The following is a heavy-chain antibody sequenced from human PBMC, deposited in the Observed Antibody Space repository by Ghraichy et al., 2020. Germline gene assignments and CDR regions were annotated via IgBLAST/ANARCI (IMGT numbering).Heavy chain of an antibody. CDR3: SLLSGYGMGVGYYGMDV. Sequence: ASVKVSCKASGYTFTGYYMHWVRQAPGQGLEWMGWINPNSGGTNYAQKFQGRVTMTRDTSISTAYMELSRLRSDDTAVYYCSLLSGYGMGVGYYGMDVWGQGTTVTVSS. V-gene: IGHV1-2*02. CDR2: INPNSGGT. D-gene: IGHD2-2*03. CDR1: GYTFTGYY. J-gene: IGHJ6*02.